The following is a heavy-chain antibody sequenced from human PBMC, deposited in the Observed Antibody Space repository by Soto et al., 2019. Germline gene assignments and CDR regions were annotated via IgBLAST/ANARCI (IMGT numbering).Heavy chain of an antibody. Sequence: SEPLSLPCAVYGGSVSGYYWSWIRQPPGKGLELIVEINHSGSTNYNPSLKRRVSISVDTSKNQFSLKLSSVTASDTAVYYCARLPARYDFWSGTLSYGMYXWGQVTTVTVS. V-gene: IGHV4-34*01. CDR1: GGSVSGYY. CDR2: INHSGST. D-gene: IGHD3-3*01. J-gene: IGHJ6*02. CDR3: ARLPARYDFWSGTLSYGMYX.